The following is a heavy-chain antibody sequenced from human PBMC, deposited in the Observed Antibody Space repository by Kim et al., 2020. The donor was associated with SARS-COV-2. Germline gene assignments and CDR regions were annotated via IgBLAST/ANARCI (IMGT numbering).Heavy chain of an antibody. V-gene: IGHV3-30-3*01. CDR1: GFTFSSYA. CDR2: ISYDGSNK. CDR3: ARAWLGAAAPCFDY. D-gene: IGHD2-2*01. J-gene: IGHJ4*02. Sequence: GGSLRLSCAASGFTFSSYAMHWVRQAPGKGLEWVAVISYDGSNKYYADSVKGRFTISRDNSKNTLYLQMNSLRAEDTAVYYCARAWLGAAAPCFDYWGQGTLVTVSS.